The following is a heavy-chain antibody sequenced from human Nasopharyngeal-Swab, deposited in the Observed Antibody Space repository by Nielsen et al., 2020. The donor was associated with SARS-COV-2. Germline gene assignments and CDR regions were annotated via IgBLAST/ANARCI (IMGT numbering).Heavy chain of an antibody. J-gene: IGHJ4*02. CDR2: ISSYNGYT. D-gene: IGHD4-17*01. Sequence: WVRQAPGQGLEWLGWISSYNGYTNYAHKFQGRVTMTTDTSTSTAYMELRTLRSDDTAIYYCARDDYGDYGYFGHWGQGTLVTVSS. CDR3: ARDDYGDYGYFGH. V-gene: IGHV1-18*01.